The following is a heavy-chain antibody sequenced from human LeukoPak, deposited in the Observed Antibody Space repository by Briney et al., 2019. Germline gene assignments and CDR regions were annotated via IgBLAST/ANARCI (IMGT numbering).Heavy chain of an antibody. J-gene: IGHJ4*02. Sequence: PGGSLRLSCAASGFTFSSYAMSWVRQAPGKGLESVAAISAGGGNTHYADSVKGRFTVSRDNSKNTLYLQMNGLRAEDTAVYYCARDINDYFDYWGQGTLVTVSS. CDR3: ARDINDYFDY. CDR2: ISAGGGNT. V-gene: IGHV3-23*01. CDR1: GFTFSSYA.